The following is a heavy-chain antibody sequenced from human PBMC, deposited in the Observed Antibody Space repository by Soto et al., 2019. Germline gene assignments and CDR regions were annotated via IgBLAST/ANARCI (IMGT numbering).Heavy chain of an antibody. J-gene: IGHJ4*02. Sequence: GASVKVSCKASGYTFTNYGITWVRQAPGQGLEWMGWISAINGKANYAQKFQGRVTMTTDESTSTAYMELSSLRSEDTAVYYCAITRVRGVIRLYFDYWGQGTLVTVSS. CDR1: GYTFTNYG. CDR3: AITRVRGVIRLYFDY. CDR2: ISAINGKA. V-gene: IGHV1-18*01. D-gene: IGHD3-10*01.